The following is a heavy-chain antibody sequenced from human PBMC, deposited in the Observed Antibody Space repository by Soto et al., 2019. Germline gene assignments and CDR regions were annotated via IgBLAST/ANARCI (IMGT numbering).Heavy chain of an antibody. CDR1: GGTFSSHV. CDR2: IIPMFGTA. D-gene: IGHD2-15*01. CDR3: ARGSRDCSGGTCFPLPTAEYFRH. J-gene: IGHJ1*01. V-gene: IGHV1-69*05. Sequence: GPSVKVSCKASGGTFSSHVFTWVRQAPGRGLEWMGGIIPMFGTANHAQKFQGRVTLITDESTNTAYLELSSLRSEDTAVYYCARGSRDCSGGTCFPLPTAEYFRHWGQGTLVTVSS.